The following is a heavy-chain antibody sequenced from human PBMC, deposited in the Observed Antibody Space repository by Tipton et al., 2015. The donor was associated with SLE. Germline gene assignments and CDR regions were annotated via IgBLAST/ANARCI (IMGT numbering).Heavy chain of an antibody. J-gene: IGHJ5*01. CDR1: GGTFSSYA. CDR3: ARGLAYCRDCSSLWFDS. CDR2: IIPILGIA. Sequence: QSGPEVKKPGSSVKVSCKASGGTFSSYAISWVRQAPGQGLEWMGGIIPILGIANYAQKFQGRVTITTDESTSTAYMELSSLRSEDTAVYYCARGLAYCRDCSSLWFDSWGQGTLVTVSS. V-gene: IGHV1-69*05. D-gene: IGHD2-21*01.